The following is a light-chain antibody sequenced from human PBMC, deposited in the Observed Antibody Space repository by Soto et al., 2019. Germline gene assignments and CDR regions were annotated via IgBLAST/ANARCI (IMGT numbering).Light chain of an antibody. Sequence: EIVLTQSPVTLSLSPGERATLSCRASQSISRNLAWYQQKPGQAPRLLIYAASNRATGVPARFSGSWSGTEFTLTISSLQSEDFAVYYCQQHNNWPPITFGQGTRLEI. CDR1: QSISRN. CDR2: AAS. V-gene: IGKV3-15*01. CDR3: QQHNNWPPIT. J-gene: IGKJ5*01.